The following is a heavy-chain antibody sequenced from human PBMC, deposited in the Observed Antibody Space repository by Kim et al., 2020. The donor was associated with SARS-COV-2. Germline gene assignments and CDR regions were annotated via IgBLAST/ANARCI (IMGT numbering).Heavy chain of an antibody. V-gene: IGHV3-66*01. J-gene: IGHJ4*02. CDR3: ARAESGYDFWSGYYYFDY. D-gene: IGHD3-3*01. Sequence: KGRFTISRDNSMDTLYLQMNSLRPEDTAVYYCARAESGYDFWSGYYYFDYWGQGTLVTVSS.